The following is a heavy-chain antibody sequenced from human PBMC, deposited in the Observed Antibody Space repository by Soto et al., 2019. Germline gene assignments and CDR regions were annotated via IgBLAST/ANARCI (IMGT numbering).Heavy chain of an antibody. CDR3: ARKVLGSTRGPELWYFGL. V-gene: IGHV3-23*01. J-gene: IGHJ2*01. CDR1: GFTFSGYA. D-gene: IGHD3-16*01. CDR2: ISGGGDAT. Sequence: EVQLLDSGGGLVQPGGSLRLSCAASGFTFSGYALTWVRQAPGKGLEWVSAISGGGDATFYADSVKGRFTISRDNSKNPLYLQINPHRAEATAVYYCARKVLGSTRGPELWYFGLWGRGTRVTFSS.